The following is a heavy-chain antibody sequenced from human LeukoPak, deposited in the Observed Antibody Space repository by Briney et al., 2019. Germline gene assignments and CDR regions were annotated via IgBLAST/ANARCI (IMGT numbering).Heavy chain of an antibody. D-gene: IGHD1-26*01. V-gene: IGHV3-74*01. CDR2: ISGDGSTT. Sequence: GFTVSSNXXSWVRQAPGKGLVWVSRISGDGSTTNYADSVKGRFSISRHNAKNTLYLQMNSLRAEDTAVYYCARELPFDYWGQGTLVTVSS. CDR3: ARELPFDY. J-gene: IGHJ4*02. CDR1: GFTVSSNX.